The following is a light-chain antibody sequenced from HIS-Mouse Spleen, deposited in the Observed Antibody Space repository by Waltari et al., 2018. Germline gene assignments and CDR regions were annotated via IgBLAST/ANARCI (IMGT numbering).Light chain of an antibody. CDR2: KVS. CDR3: MQGTHWPPYT. CDR1: QSLVHSDGHTY. J-gene: IGKJ2*01. Sequence: DVGMTQSPLSLPVTLGQPASISCRSSQSLVHSDGHTYLNWFQQRPGQSPRRLLYKVSNRDSGVPDRFSGSGSGTDFTLKISRVEAEDVGVYYCMQGTHWPPYTFGQGTKLEIK. V-gene: IGKV2-30*02.